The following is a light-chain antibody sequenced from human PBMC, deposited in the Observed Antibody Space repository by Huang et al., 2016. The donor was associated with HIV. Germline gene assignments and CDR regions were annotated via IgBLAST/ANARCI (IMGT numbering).Light chain of an antibody. J-gene: IGKJ1*01. CDR3: QQYYGSPPT. V-gene: IGKV4-1*01. CDR1: QRILYNSDKKKY. CDR2: WAS. Sequence: DIVMTQSPDSLAVSLGERATINCKSSQRILYNSDKKKYLAWYQQKPGQPPNLLIYWASTRESRVPDRFSGSGSWTDFTLTISSLQAGDVAVYYCQQYYGSPPTFGQGTKVEIK.